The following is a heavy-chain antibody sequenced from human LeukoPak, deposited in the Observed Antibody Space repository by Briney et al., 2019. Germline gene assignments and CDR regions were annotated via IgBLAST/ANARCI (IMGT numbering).Heavy chain of an antibody. V-gene: IGHV3-21*01. J-gene: IGHJ4*02. CDR3: ARSAASFGYGGRFDY. CDR1: GFSFSRYS. D-gene: IGHD5-18*01. Sequence: PGGSLRLSCAASGFSFSRYSLSWVRQAPGKGLEWISLISSSTTYIYYADSVKGRFTISRDNAKNSVFLQMTSLRAEDTAVYYCARSAASFGYGGRFDYWGQGTLVTVSS. CDR2: ISSSTTYI.